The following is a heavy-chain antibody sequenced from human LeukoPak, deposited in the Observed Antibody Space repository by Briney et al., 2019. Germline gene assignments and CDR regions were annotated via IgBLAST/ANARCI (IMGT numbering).Heavy chain of an antibody. Sequence: SETLSLTCAVSGGSISSGGYSWSWIRQPPGKGLEWIGYIYYSGSTYYNPSLKSRVTISVDTSKNQFSLKLSSVTAADTAVYYCARETGYSSGWYTNWFDPWGQGTLVTVSS. J-gene: IGHJ5*02. CDR3: ARETGYSSGWYTNWFDP. CDR1: GGSISSGGYS. CDR2: IYYSGST. D-gene: IGHD6-19*01. V-gene: IGHV4-31*11.